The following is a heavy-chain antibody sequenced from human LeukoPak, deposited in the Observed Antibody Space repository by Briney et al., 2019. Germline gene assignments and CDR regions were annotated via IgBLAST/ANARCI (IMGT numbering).Heavy chain of an antibody. CDR1: GFTFSDYY. CDR2: ISSCGSTI. J-gene: IGHJ4*02. V-gene: IGHV3-11*01. D-gene: IGHD3-22*01. CDR3: ARSYDSSGYYYDY. Sequence: GGSLRLSCAASGFTFSDYYMSWIRQAPGKGLEWVSYISSCGSTIYYADSVKGRFTISRDNAKNSLYLQMNSLRAEDTAVYYCARSYDSSGYYYDYWGQGTLVTVSS.